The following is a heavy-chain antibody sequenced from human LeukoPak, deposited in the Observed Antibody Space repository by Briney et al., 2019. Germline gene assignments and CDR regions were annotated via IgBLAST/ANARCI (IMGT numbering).Heavy chain of an antibody. CDR2: SNDSGGT. CDR1: GGTFSGYY. CDR3: ARTPHKYSSSWYMGRFDY. V-gene: IGHV4-34*01. J-gene: IGHJ4*02. D-gene: IGHD6-13*01. Sequence: SETLSLTCAVYGGTFSGYYWSWIRQPPGKRLEWVGESNDSGGTNYNPSLKSRVTISADKSKNQVSLKLTSVTAADTAVYYCARTPHKYSSSWYMGRFDYWGQGTLVTVSS.